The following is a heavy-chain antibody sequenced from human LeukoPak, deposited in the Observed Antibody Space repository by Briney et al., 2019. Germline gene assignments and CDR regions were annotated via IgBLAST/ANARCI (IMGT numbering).Heavy chain of an antibody. Sequence: PGGSLRLSCAASGFTFSSYSMNWVRQAPGKGLEWISLITGGSGTIDYADSVKGRFTISRDNAKNSLYLHMDSLRDEDTAVYYCAREYYDSTGYYSFDYWGQGTLVTVSS. CDR3: AREYYDSTGYYSFDY. V-gene: IGHV3-48*02. D-gene: IGHD3-22*01. CDR2: ITGGSGTI. CDR1: GFTFSSYS. J-gene: IGHJ4*02.